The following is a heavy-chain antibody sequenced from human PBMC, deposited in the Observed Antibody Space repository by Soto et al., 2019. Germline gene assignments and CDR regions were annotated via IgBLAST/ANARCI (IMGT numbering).Heavy chain of an antibody. CDR2: IYHSGST. CDR3: ARSRVVTAIFRVYYYYGMDV. Sequence: SETLSLTCAVSGGSISSGGYSWSWIRQPPGKGLEWIGYIYHSGSTYYNPSLKSRVTISVDRSKNQFSLKLSSVTAADTVVYYCARSRVVTAIFRVYYYYGMDVWGQGTTVTVSS. V-gene: IGHV4-30-2*01. CDR1: GGSISSGGYS. J-gene: IGHJ6*02. D-gene: IGHD2-21*02.